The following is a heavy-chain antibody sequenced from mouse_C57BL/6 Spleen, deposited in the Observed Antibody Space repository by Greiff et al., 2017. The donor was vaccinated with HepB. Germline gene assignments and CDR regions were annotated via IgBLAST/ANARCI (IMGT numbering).Heavy chain of an antibody. D-gene: IGHD1-1*01. CDR1: GYTFTSYW. V-gene: IGHV1-5*01. J-gene: IGHJ1*03. CDR2: IYPGNSDT. CDR3: TRDPYYYGSSYGYFDV. Sequence: EVQLQQSGTVLARPGASVKMSCKTSGYTFTSYWMHWVKQRPGQGLEWIGAIYPGNSDTSYNQKFKGKAKLTAVTSASTAYMELSSLTNEDSAVYYCTRDPYYYGSSYGYFDVWGTGTTVTVSS.